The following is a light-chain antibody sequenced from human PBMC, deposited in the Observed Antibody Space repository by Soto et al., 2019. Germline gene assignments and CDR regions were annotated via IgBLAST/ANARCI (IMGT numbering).Light chain of an antibody. CDR1: SSDVGGYDY. J-gene: IGLJ3*02. CDR2: EVS. V-gene: IGLV2-14*01. CDR3: SSYTSSNTLM. Sequence: QSALTQPASVSGSPGQSITISCTGTSSDVGGYDYVSWYQQHPSKAPKLIIYEVSDRPSGVSNRFSGSKSGNTASLTISGLQAEDEADYYCSSYTSSNTLMFGGGPKLTVL.